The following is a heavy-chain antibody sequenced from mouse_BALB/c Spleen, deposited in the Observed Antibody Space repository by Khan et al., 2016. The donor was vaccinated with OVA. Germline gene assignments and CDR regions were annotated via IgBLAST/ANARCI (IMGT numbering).Heavy chain of an antibody. CDR3: ARYASSPYYAMDY. CDR1: GYTFTNYV. D-gene: IGHD1-1*01. V-gene: IGHV1S136*01. CDR2: IYPYNDGT. J-gene: IGHJ4*01. Sequence: EVQLQESGPELVKPGASVKMSCMASGYTFTNYVMHWVKQKPGQGLEWIGYIYPYNDGTKYNEKFKVKATLTSDKSSSTAYIELSSLTSEESAVYYCARYASSPYYAMDYWGQGTSVTVSS.